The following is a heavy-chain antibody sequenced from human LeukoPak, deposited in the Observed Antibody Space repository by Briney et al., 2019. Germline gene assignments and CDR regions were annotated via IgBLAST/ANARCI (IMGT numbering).Heavy chain of an antibody. D-gene: IGHD3-22*01. CDR2: IYYSGST. V-gene: IGHV4-39*01. CDR3: ARGYYYFDY. CDR1: GASISSSSYY. Sequence: SETLSLTCTVCGASISSSSYYWGWVRQPPGKGLEWIGSIYYSGSTYYNPSLKSRVTISVDTSKNQFSLKLSSVTAADTAVYHCARGYYYFDYWGQGTLVTVSS. J-gene: IGHJ4*02.